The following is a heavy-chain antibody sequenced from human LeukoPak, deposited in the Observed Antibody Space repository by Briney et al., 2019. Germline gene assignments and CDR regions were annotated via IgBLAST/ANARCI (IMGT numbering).Heavy chain of an antibody. CDR2: IIAYNGNT. D-gene: IGHD3-16*02. Sequence: ASVKVSCKASGYTFTSYGISWVRQAPGQGLEGMGWIIAYNGNTNYAQKLQGRVTMTTDTSTSTAYMELRSLRSDDTAGYYCASGWGGRLGDHVWWRYRVPFDYWGQGTLVTVSS. CDR3: ASGWGGRLGDHVWWRYRVPFDY. CDR1: GYTFTSYG. J-gene: IGHJ4*02. V-gene: IGHV1-18*01.